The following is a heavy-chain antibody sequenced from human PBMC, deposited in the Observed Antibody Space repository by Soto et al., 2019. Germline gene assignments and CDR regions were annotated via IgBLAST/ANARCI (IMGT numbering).Heavy chain of an antibody. J-gene: IGHJ5*02. CDR2: ISFDGNNK. Sequence: PGGSLRRSCAASAFTFSNYGMHWVRQAPGKGLEWVAIISFDGNNKYYSDSVKGRFTISRDNSKNMVFLQMNSLRPEDTAVYYCVKPKEHFYDSSPGETWGQGTPVTVSS. V-gene: IGHV3-30*18. D-gene: IGHD3-22*01. CDR1: AFTFSNYG. CDR3: VKPKEHFYDSSPGET.